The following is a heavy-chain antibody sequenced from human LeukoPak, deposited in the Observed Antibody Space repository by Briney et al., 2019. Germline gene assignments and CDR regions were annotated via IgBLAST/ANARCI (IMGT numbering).Heavy chain of an antibody. J-gene: IGHJ4*02. V-gene: IGHV3-30*04. CDR2: ISNDGNNK. D-gene: IGHD3-10*01. Sequence: GGSLRLSCAASGFSFNSYPMHWVRQAPGMGLEWVAVISNDGNNKYYADSVKGRFTISRDNSNNTLSLQMNGLRVEDTAVYYCARPDDSESFYRANHYWGRGTLVTVS. CDR3: ARPDDSESFYRANHY. CDR1: GFSFNSYP.